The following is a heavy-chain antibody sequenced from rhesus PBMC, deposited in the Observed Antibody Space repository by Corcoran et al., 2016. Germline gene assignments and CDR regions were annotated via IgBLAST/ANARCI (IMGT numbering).Heavy chain of an antibody. CDR1: GDSISGYY. Sequence: QLKLEQWGGGLVKPSESLSLTCAVYGDSISGYYWSWIRQPPGKGLEWIGKIAVNSATTSYNPSLRNRVTISKDTSKNQFSLNLTSVTATDTAVYYCAMILVALGDYWGQGVLVTVSS. V-gene: IGHV4-73*01. CDR3: AMILVALGDY. D-gene: IGHD2-15*01. J-gene: IGHJ4*01. CDR2: IAVNSATT.